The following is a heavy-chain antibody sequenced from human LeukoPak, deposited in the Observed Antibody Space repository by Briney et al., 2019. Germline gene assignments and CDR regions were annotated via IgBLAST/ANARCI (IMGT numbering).Heavy chain of an antibody. CDR3: ARLYQGNPYSSSYAGYYYYMDV. V-gene: IGHV1-69*02. Sequence: SVKVSCKASGGTFSSYTISWVRQAPGQGLEWMGRIIPILGIADYAQKFQGRVTITADKSTSTAYMELSSLRPEDTAVYYCARLYQGNPYSSSYAGYYYYMDVWGKGTTVTVSS. J-gene: IGHJ6*03. D-gene: IGHD6-6*01. CDR1: GGTFSSYT. CDR2: IIPILGIA.